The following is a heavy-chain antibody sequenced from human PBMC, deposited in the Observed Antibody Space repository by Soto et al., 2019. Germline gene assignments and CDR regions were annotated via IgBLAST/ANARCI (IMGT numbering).Heavy chain of an antibody. D-gene: IGHD3-16*02. CDR1: GFTFSGYA. Sequence: EVQLLESGGGLVQPGGSQRLSCAASGFTFSGYAMTWVRQAPGKGLEWVSSISGSGANTYYADSVKGRFTISRDNSKNTLYLQMNSLRAEDTAVYYCAKDPNDYVWGSYRGNFDYWGQGTLVTVSS. V-gene: IGHV3-23*01. CDR3: AKDPNDYVWGSYRGNFDY. CDR2: ISGSGANT. J-gene: IGHJ4*02.